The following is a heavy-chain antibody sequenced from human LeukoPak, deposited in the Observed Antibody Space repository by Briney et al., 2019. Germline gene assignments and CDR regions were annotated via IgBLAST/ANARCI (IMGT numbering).Heavy chain of an antibody. D-gene: IGHD3-10*01. CDR1: GGTFSSYA. J-gene: IGHJ4*02. CDR3: AREQGSRPLCYFDY. CDR2: IIPIFGTA. Sequence: SVKVSCKASGGTFSSYAISWVRQAPGQGLEWMGGIIPIFGTANYAQKFQGRVTITADESTSTAYMELSSLRSEDTSVYYCAREQGSRPLCYFDYWGQGTLVTVSS. V-gene: IGHV1-69*01.